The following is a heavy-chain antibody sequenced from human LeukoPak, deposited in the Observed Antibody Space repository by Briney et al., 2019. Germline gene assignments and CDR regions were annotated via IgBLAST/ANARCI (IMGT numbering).Heavy chain of an antibody. D-gene: IGHD3-9*01. CDR1: GFTLSNTC. J-gene: IGHJ3*01. Sequence: GGSLRLSCAASGFTLSNTCMNGVPQAPGKGLEWVGRIKSKTAGGTTDYAAPVNRRFTISSADSKHMVSLQLNSLKTADTGVYYCARDWYPAFDFWGQRTMVTVSS. CDR3: ARDWYPAFDF. CDR2: IKSKTAGGTT. V-gene: IGHV3-15*07.